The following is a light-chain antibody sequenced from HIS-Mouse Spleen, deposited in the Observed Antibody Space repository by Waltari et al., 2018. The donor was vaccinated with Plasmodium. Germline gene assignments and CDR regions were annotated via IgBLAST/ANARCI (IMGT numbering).Light chain of an antibody. CDR3: QQYNNWSFT. CDR2: GAS. V-gene: IGKV3-15*01. Sequence: EIVMTQSPATLSVSPGERATLPCRASQRVSSNLAWYQQKPGQDPRRLIYGASTRATGIPARFSGSGSGTEFTLTISSLQSEDFAVYYCQQYNNWSFTFGPGTKVDIK. CDR1: QRVSSN. J-gene: IGKJ3*01.